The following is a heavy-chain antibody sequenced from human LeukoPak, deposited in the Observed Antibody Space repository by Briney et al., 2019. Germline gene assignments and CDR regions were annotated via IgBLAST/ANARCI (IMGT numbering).Heavy chain of an antibody. D-gene: IGHD2-2*02. CDR1: GYSFTSYW. CDR2: IRSKANSYAT. V-gene: IGHV3-73*01. CDR3: TTDIVVVPAAIRDY. Sequence: GESLKISCKGSGYSFTSYWIGWVRQMPGKGLEWVGRIRSKANSYATAYAASVKGRFTISRDDSKNTAYLQMNSLKTEDTAVYYCTTDIVVVPAAIRDYWGQGTLVTVSS. J-gene: IGHJ4*02.